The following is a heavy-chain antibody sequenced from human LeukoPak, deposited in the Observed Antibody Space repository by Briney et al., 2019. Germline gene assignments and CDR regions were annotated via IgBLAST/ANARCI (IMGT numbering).Heavy chain of an antibody. CDR2: IGWDDDK. CDR3: ARTTKIAVAGNYAFDI. V-gene: IGHV2-70*11. J-gene: IGHJ3*02. D-gene: IGHD6-19*01. Sequence: SGPALVKPTQTLTLTCTFSGFSLSTSGMCVSWIRQPPGKALEWLARIGWDDDKYYSTSLKTRLTISKDTSKNQVVLTMTNMDPVDTATYYCARTTKIAVAGNYAFDIWGQGTMVTVSS. CDR1: GFSLSTSGMC.